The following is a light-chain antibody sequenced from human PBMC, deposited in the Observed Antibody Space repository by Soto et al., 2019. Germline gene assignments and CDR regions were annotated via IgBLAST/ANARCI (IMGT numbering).Light chain of an antibody. Sequence: QSVLTQSASVSASPGQSITITCTVTSSDGGCYNLVSWYQQHPGQAPKLMIYEGSKRRSGVSNRFSGSKSGNTASLTISGLQAEDEADYYCCSYAGSSTYVVFGGGTKLTVL. V-gene: IGLV2-23*01. CDR3: CSYAGSSTYVV. CDR2: EGS. J-gene: IGLJ2*01. CDR1: SSDGGCYNL.